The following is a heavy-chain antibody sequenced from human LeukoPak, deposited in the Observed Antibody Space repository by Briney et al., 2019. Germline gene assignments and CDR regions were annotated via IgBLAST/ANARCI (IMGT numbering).Heavy chain of an antibody. CDR1: GYTFTSYY. V-gene: IGHV1-46*01. D-gene: IGHD6-6*01. Sequence: ASVKVSCKASGYTFTSYYMHWVQQAPGQGLEWMGIINPSGGSTSYAQKFQGRVTMTRDMSTSTVYMELSSLRSEDTAVYYCARAGRIAARPVCWFDPWGQGTLVTVSS. CDR3: ARAGRIAARPVCWFDP. J-gene: IGHJ5*02. CDR2: INPSGGST.